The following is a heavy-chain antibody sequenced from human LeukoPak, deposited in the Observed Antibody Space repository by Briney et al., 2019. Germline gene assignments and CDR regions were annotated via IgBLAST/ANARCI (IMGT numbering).Heavy chain of an antibody. D-gene: IGHD6-13*01. CDR3: ARRIAAAGPEFYYYYGMDV. CDR2: IYYSGST. J-gene: IGHJ6*02. CDR1: GGSISSYY. Sequence: SQTLSLTCTVSGGSISSYYWSWIRQPPGPELECIRDIYYSGSTNYSPSLKSRVTISVDPSKHQFSLKLSSVTAADTAVYYCARRIAAAGPEFYYYYGMDVWGQGTTVSVSS. V-gene: IGHV4-59*01.